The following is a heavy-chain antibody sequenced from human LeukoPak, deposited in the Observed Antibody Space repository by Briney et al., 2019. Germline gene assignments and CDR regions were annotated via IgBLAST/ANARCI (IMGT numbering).Heavy chain of an antibody. D-gene: IGHD2-2*01. Sequence: SETLSLTCAVSGGSIINSNWWSWVRQPPGKGLEWIGEIDHSGSTSYNPSLKSRVTISVDTSKNQFSLKLSSVTAADTAVYYCARSNIVVVPAAISVDYWGQGTLVTVSS. CDR2: IDHSGST. CDR3: ARSNIVVVPAAISVDY. CDR1: GGSIINSNW. J-gene: IGHJ4*02. V-gene: IGHV4-4*02.